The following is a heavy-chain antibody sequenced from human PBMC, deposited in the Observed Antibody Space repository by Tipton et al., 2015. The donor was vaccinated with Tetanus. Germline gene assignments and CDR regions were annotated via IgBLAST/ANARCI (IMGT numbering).Heavy chain of an antibody. CDR1: GASINAGGYL. J-gene: IGHJ3*01. V-gene: IGHV4-31*03. Sequence: TLSLTCNVSGASINAGGYLWTWVRQHPGEGLEWIGNIYYDTMRASPIPSLDSRVTISVDTSKNQFSLRLTSVTAADTAVYYCARRSYRSSSRCFDAFDLWGQGTMVTVSS. CDR2: IYYDTMRA. CDR3: ARRSYRSSSRCFDAFDL. D-gene: IGHD2-2*01.